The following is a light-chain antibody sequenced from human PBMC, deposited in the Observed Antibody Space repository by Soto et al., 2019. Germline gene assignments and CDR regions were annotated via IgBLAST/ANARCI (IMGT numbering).Light chain of an antibody. J-gene: IGKJ1*01. CDR1: LPISSW. V-gene: IGKV1-5*01. Sequence: DIQMTQSPSSLSASVGDRVTITCRASLPISSWLTWYQQKPGKAPKLLIYDVSTLGSGVPSRFSGSGSGTDFTLAISSLQPEDSATYYCLQDINYPWTFGQGTKVDIK. CDR2: DVS. CDR3: LQDINYPWT.